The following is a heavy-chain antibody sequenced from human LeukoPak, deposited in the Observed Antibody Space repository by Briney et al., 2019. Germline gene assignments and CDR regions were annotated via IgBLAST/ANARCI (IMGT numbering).Heavy chain of an antibody. CDR3: ARGEMITGAFDI. CDR1: GGSFSGYY. J-gene: IGHJ3*02. V-gene: IGHV4-34*01. CDR2: INHSGST. D-gene: IGHD3-16*01. Sequence: SETLSLTCAVYGGSFSGYYWSWIRQPPGKGLEWIGEINHSGSTNYNPSLKSRVSISVDTSKNQFSLKLSSVTAADMAVYYCARGEMITGAFDIWGQGTMVTVSS.